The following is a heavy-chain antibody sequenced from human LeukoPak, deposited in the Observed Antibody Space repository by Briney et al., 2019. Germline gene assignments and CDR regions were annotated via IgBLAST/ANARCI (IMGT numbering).Heavy chain of an antibody. CDR1: GYTFTSYG. CDR2: ISAYNGNT. Sequence: ASVKVSCKASGYTFTSYGISWVRQAPGQGLEWMGWISAYNGNTNYAQKLQGRVTMTTDTSTSTAYMELRSLRSDDTAVYYCARDVSATQWLAQARVDYWGQGTLVTVSS. J-gene: IGHJ4*02. CDR3: ARDVSATQWLAQARVDY. V-gene: IGHV1-18*04. D-gene: IGHD6-19*01.